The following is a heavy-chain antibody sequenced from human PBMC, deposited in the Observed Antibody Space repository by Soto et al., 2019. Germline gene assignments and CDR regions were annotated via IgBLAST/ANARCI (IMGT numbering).Heavy chain of an antibody. CDR1: GFTFSSYW. V-gene: IGHV3-7*05. CDR2: IKQDGSEK. Sequence: PGGSLRLSCAASGFTFSSYWMSWVRQAPGKGLEWVANIKQDGSEKYYVDSVKGRFTISRDNAKNSLYLQMNSLRAEDTAVYYCASLDSSGWYEIDYWGQGTLVTVSS. D-gene: IGHD6-19*01. CDR3: ASLDSSGWYEIDY. J-gene: IGHJ4*02.